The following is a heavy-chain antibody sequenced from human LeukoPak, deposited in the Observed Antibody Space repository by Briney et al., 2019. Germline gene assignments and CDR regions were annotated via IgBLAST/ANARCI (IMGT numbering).Heavy chain of an antibody. D-gene: IGHD2-2*01. CDR3: ATVIGVPWQHYFGY. V-gene: IGHV1-18*01. CDR2: ISAYNGNT. CDR1: GYTFTSYD. J-gene: IGHJ4*02. Sequence: ASVKVSCKASGYTFTSYDISWVRQAPGQGLEWMGWISAYNGNTNYAQKLQGRVTMTEDTSTDTAYMELSSLRSEDTAVYYCATVIGVPWQHYFGYWGQGTLVTVSS.